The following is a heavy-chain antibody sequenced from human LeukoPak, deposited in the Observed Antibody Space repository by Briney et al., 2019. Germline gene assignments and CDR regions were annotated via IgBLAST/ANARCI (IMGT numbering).Heavy chain of an antibody. CDR1: GFTFSNYW. D-gene: IGHD4-17*01. V-gene: IGHV3-7*01. Sequence: GGSLRLSCSASGFTFSNYWMTWVRQGPGKGLEWVAHIKQDGSQINYVDSVKGRFTISRDNAKNSLYLQMASLTDEDTAVYYCARDKVNGATTGSPFDYWGQGTPVTVSS. CDR3: ARDKVNGATTGSPFDY. J-gene: IGHJ4*01. CDR2: IKQDGSQI.